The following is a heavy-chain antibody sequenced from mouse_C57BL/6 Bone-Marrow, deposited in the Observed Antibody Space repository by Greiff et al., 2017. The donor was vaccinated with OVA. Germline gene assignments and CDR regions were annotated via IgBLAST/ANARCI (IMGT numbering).Heavy chain of an antibody. CDR2: IYPGSGST. D-gene: IGHD2-2*01. CDR1: GYTFTSYW. CDR3: ARPYGYDNYYAMDY. Sequence: QVQLQQPGAELVKPWASVKMSCKASGYTFTSYWITWVKQRPGQGLEWIGDIYPGSGSTNYNEKFKSKATLTVDTSSSTAYMQLSSLTSEDSAVYYCARPYGYDNYYAMDYWGQGTSVTVSS. J-gene: IGHJ4*01. V-gene: IGHV1-55*01.